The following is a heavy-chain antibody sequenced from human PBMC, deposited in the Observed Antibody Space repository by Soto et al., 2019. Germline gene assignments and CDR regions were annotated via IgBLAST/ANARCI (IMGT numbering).Heavy chain of an antibody. CDR3: TRGYYYFDF. Sequence: SETLSLTCAVYGGSFSGYYWSWIRQPPGKGLEWIGEINHSGSTNYNPSLKSRVTISVDTSKSQFSLRLSSVTAADTAVYYCTRGYYYFDFWGQGTLVTVS. D-gene: IGHD2-8*01. CDR1: GGSFSGYY. V-gene: IGHV4-34*01. CDR2: INHSGST. J-gene: IGHJ4*02.